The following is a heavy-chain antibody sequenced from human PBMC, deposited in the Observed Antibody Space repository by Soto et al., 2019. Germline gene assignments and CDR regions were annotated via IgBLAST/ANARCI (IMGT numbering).Heavy chain of an antibody. D-gene: IGHD3-22*01. CDR3: ASLRDITMIVTMDV. V-gene: IGHV4-4*02. J-gene: IGHJ6*02. CDR2: IYHSGST. CDR1: GGSISSSNW. Sequence: QVQLQESGPGLVKPSGTLSLTCAVSGGSISSSNWWSWVRQPPGKGLEWIGQIYHSGSTNYNPSLMSRVTISVDKSKNQFSLKLTSVTAADTAVYYCASLRDITMIVTMDVWGQGTTVTVSS.